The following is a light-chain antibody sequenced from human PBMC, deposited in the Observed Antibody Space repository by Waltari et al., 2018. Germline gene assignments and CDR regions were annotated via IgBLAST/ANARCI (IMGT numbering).Light chain of an antibody. V-gene: IGLV2-14*01. Sequence: QSALPQPASVSGSPGQPISISCTGSCSAVGVYTYVSWYQQHPGKAPKLLIYEVSYRPSGVSYRFSGSKSGNTASLTISGLQAEDEADYYCSSYTTTSTRVVFGGGTTVTVL. CDR3: SSYTTTSTRVV. CDR2: EVS. J-gene: IGLJ2*01. CDR1: CSAVGVYTY.